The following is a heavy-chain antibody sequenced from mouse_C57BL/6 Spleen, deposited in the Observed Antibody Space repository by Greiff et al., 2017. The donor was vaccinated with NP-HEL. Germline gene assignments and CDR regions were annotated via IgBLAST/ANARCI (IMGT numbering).Heavy chain of an antibody. CDR2: INPNNGGT. V-gene: IGHV1-26*01. CDR3: ARRIGYYYGSSYDFDY. CDR1: GYTFTDYY. D-gene: IGHD1-1*01. J-gene: IGHJ2*01. Sequence: EVQLQQSGPELVKPGASVKISCKASGYTFTDYYMNWVKQSHGKSLEWIGDINPNNGGTSYNQKFTGKATLTVDKSSSTAYMELRSLTSEDSAVYYCARRIGYYYGSSYDFDYWGQGTTLTVSS.